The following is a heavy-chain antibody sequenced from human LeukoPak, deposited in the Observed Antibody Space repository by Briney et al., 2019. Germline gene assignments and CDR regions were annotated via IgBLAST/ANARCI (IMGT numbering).Heavy chain of an antibody. CDR3: ATRIYGDYAYFDY. J-gene: IGHJ4*02. CDR1: GGSISSGGYY. V-gene: IGHV4-31*03. CDR2: ICYSGST. D-gene: IGHD4-17*01. Sequence: PSETLSLTCTVSGGSISSGGYYWSWIRQHPGKGLEWIGYICYSGSTYYNPSLKSRVTISVDTSKNQFSLKLSSVTAADTAVYYCATRIYGDYAYFDYWGQGTLVTVSS.